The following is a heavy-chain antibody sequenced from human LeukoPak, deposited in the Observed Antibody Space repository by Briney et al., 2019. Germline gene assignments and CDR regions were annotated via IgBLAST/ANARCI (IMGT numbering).Heavy chain of an antibody. J-gene: IGHJ6*02. CDR1: GFTFSSYG. CDR2: IWYDGSNK. CDR3: ARVWDYYGSGSGYYYGMDV. D-gene: IGHD3-10*01. V-gene: IGHV3-33*01. Sequence: GGSLRLSCAASGFTFSSYGMHWVRQAPGKGLEWVAVIWYDGSNKYYADSVKGRFTISRDNSKNTLYLQMNSLRAEDTAVYYCARVWDYYGSGSGYYYGMDVWGQGTTVTVSS.